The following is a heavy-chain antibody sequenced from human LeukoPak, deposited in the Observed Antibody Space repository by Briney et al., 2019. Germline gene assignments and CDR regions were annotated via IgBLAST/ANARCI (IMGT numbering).Heavy chain of an antibody. CDR2: INHSGST. V-gene: IGHV4-34*01. CDR1: DGSLSGYY. D-gene: IGHD2-2*01. CDR3: ARGVVPAAHDY. J-gene: IGHJ4*02. Sequence: SETLSLTCAVYDGSLSGYYWSWIRQPPGKGLEWIGEINHSGSTNYNPSLKSRITISVDTSKNQFSLKLSSVTAADTAVYYCARGVVPAAHDYWGQGTLVTVSS.